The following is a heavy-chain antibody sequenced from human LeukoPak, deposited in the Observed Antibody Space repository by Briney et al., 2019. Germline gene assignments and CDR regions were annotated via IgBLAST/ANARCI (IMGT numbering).Heavy chain of an antibody. V-gene: IGHV4-38-2*02. J-gene: IGHJ3*02. CDR3: ARDHGGRWLLPNAFDI. CDR2: IYYSGST. Sequence: SETLSLTCTVSGYSISSGYYWGWIRQPPGKGLEWIGSIYYSGSTYYNPSLKSRVTISVDTSKNQFSLKLSSVTAADTAVYYCARDHGGRWLLPNAFDIWGQGTMVTVSS. CDR1: GYSISSGYY. D-gene: IGHD2-15*01.